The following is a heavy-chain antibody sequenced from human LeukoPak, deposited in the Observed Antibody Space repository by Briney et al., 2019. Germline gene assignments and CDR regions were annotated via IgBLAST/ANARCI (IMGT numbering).Heavy chain of an antibody. Sequence: GGSLRLSCAASGFTFSDHWMHWVRQAPGKGLVWVSRINSDMSSTNYADSVKGRFTISRDNAKNTLYLQMNSLRAEDTAVYYCARDIAVSGNYFDYWGQETLVTVSS. CDR2: INSDMSST. D-gene: IGHD6-19*01. CDR3: ARDIAVSGNYFDY. CDR1: GFTFSDHW. V-gene: IGHV3-74*01. J-gene: IGHJ4*02.